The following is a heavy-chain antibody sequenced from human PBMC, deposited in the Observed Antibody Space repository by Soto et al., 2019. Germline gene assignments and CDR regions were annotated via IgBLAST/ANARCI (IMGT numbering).Heavy chain of an antibody. J-gene: IGHJ4*02. CDR2: IIPILGIA. CDR1: GGTFSSYT. CDR3: ARGGGGDDYGDHFDY. D-gene: IGHD4-17*01. Sequence: QVQLVQSGAEVKKPGSSVKVSCKASGGTFSSYTISWVRQAPGQGLEWMGRIIPILGIANYAQKFQGRVRITADKSTSTAYMELSSLRSEDTAVYYCARGGGGDDYGDHFDYWGQGTLVTVSS. V-gene: IGHV1-69*02.